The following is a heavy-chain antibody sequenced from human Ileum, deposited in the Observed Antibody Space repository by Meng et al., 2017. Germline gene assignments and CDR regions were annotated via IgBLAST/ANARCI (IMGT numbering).Heavy chain of an antibody. Sequence: QVQLLDSGPGLVRPSGPLFLTFAVSSGSISSNTYWSWVRQPPGKGLEWIGQISHSGSAYYNPSLKSRVTMSVDKSKSQFSLMLTSVTAADTAIYYCARHGGYSQDFWGQGTLVTVSS. D-gene: IGHD4-23*01. J-gene: IGHJ4*02. V-gene: IGHV4-4*02. CDR3: ARHGGYSQDF. CDR1: SGSISSNTY. CDR2: ISHSGSA.